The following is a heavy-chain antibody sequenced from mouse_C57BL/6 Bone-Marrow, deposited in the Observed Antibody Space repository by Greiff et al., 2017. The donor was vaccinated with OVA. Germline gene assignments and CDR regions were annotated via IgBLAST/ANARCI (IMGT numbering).Heavy chain of an antibody. CDR3: AKHEANWDCFAY. CDR1: GFSLTSYG. CDR2: IWGGGSA. Sequence: VQVVESGPGLVAPSQSLSISCTVSGFSLTSYGVDWVRQPPGKGLEWMGAIWGGGSANSNSALMSRLSISKDNSKSQVFLKMNSLQTDDTAMYDCAKHEANWDCFAYWGQGTLVTVSA. J-gene: IGHJ3*01. V-gene: IGHV2-9*01. D-gene: IGHD4-1*01.